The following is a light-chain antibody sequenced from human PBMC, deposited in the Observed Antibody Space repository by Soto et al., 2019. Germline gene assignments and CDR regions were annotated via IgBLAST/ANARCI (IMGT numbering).Light chain of an antibody. V-gene: IGLV2-14*01. Sequence: QSALTQPASVSGSPGQSITISCTGTSSDIGGYNFVSWYQHHPGKAPKLMIYEVNNRPSGVSSRFSGSKSGNTASLTISGLQTEDEADYYCSSFTTSSTLVVFGGGTKLNVL. J-gene: IGLJ2*01. CDR3: SSFTTSSTLVV. CDR1: SSDIGGYNF. CDR2: EVN.